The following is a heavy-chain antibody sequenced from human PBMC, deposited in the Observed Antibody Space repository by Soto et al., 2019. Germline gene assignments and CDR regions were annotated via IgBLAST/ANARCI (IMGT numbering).Heavy chain of an antibody. V-gene: IGHV5-51*01. Sequence: GESLKTSCKGSGYTLTDYWSGWVRQLPGKGLEWRGIIYPGDSDTRYSPSFQGQVTITADKSTSTAYLQWNTLKASDTAMYYCARHTSNFRYYYYAMDVWGQGTTVTVSS. CDR1: GYTLTDYW. CDR2: IYPGDSDT. D-gene: IGHD2-2*01. J-gene: IGHJ6*02. CDR3: ARHTSNFRYYYYAMDV.